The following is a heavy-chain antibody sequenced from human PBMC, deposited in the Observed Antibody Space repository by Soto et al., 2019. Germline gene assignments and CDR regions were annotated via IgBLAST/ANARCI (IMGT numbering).Heavy chain of an antibody. J-gene: IGHJ5*02. D-gene: IGHD5-18*01. CDR1: GGTFSNYA. CDR3: AKDGGKDGYFGNWFDP. V-gene: IGHV1-69*15. Sequence: QVQLLQSGAEVKKPGSSVKVSCKASGGTFSNYAITWVRQAPGQGLEWLGRIIPIFGSTNFAQKFQGRVTLTADESTTTVYMELSSLRSDDTAVYYRAKDGGKDGYFGNWFDPWGQGTLVTVSS. CDR2: IIPIFGST.